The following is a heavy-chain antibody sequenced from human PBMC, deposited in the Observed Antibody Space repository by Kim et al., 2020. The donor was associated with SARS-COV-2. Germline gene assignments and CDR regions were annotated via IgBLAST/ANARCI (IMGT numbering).Heavy chain of an antibody. Sequence: GGSLRLSCAASGFTFSSYAMSWVRQAPGKGLEWVSAISGSGGSTYYADSVKGRFTISRDNSKNTLYLQMNSLRAEDTAVYYCAKDIPLDIVVVPAAQYGMDVWGQGTTVTVSS. CDR1: GFTFSSYA. CDR3: AKDIPLDIVVVPAAQYGMDV. J-gene: IGHJ6*02. D-gene: IGHD2-2*03. V-gene: IGHV3-23*01. CDR2: ISGSGGST.